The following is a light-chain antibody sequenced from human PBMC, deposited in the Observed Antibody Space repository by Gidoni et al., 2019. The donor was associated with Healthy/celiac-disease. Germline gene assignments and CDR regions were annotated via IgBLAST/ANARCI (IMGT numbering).Light chain of an antibody. CDR3: QQRSNWLT. Sequence: ELVLTQSPATLSLSPGPRATLSCRASASVSSFLAWYQQKPGQAPRLLIYDASNRATGIPARCSGSGSGTDFTLTISSLEPEDFAVYYCQQRSNWLTFGGGTKVEIK. V-gene: IGKV3-11*01. J-gene: IGKJ4*01. CDR1: ASVSSF. CDR2: DAS.